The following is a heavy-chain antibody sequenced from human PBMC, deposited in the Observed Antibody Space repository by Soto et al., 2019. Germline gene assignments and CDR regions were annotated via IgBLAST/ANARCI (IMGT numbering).Heavy chain of an antibody. CDR3: AKGGRQWLVTSDFNY. V-gene: IGHV3-30*18. D-gene: IGHD6-19*01. Sequence: PGGSLRLSCAASGFTFSSYGMHWVRQAPGKGLEWVAVISYDGSNKFYADSVKGRFSISRGSSKNTVSLEMTSLRAEDTAVYYCAKGGRQWLVTSDFNYWGQGALVTVSS. CDR1: GFTFSSYG. J-gene: IGHJ4*02. CDR2: ISYDGSNK.